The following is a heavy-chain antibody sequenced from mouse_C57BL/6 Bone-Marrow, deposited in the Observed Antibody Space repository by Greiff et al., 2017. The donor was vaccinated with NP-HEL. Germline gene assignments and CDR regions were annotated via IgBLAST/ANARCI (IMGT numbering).Heavy chain of an antibody. V-gene: IGHV5-9*01. CDR3: ARLPPVGDYYDFTGVFAY. D-gene: IGHD2-4*01. Sequence: EVKLMESGGGLVKPGGSLKLSCAASGFTFSSYTMSWVRQTPEKRLEWVATISGGGGNTYYPDSVKGRFTISRDNAKNTLYLQMSSLRSEDTALYYCARLPPVGDYYDFTGVFAYWGQGTLVTVSA. CDR1: GFTFSSYT. CDR2: ISGGGGNT. J-gene: IGHJ3*01.